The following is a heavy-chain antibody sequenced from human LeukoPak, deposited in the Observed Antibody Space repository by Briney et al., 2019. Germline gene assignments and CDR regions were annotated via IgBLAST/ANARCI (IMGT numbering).Heavy chain of an antibody. Sequence: ASVKVSCKASGYSFTSYDVNWVRQATGQGPEWIGWMNPSSGNTGYAQRFQGRVTMTRDTSTSTAYLELSSLRSEDTAVYYCAAHTYYFSSGSFGHWGQGTLVTVSS. CDR1: GYSFTSYD. J-gene: IGHJ4*02. CDR2: MNPSSGNT. V-gene: IGHV1-8*01. CDR3: AAHTYYFSSGSFGH. D-gene: IGHD3-10*01.